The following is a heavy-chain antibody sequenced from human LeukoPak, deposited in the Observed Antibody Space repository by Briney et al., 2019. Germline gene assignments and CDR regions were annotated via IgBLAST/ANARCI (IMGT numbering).Heavy chain of an antibody. Sequence: GGSLRLSCAASGFTFSNAWMSWVRQAPGKGLEWVGRIKSKTDGGTTDYAAPVKGRFTISRDDSKNTLYLQMNSLKTEDTGVYYCTREYYYGSGSPSWYFDYWGQGTLVTVSS. D-gene: IGHD3-10*01. CDR1: GFTFSNAW. CDR3: TREYYYGSGSPSWYFDY. V-gene: IGHV3-15*01. CDR2: IKSKTDGGTT. J-gene: IGHJ4*02.